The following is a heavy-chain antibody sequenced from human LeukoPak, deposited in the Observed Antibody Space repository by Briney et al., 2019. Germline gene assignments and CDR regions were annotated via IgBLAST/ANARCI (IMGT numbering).Heavy chain of an antibody. J-gene: IGHJ5*02. V-gene: IGHV3-23*01. CDR1: GFMFSSYA. D-gene: IGHD6-6*01. Sequence: PGGSLRLSCAASGFMFSSYAMTWVRQAPGKGLEWVSAISANGGTTGYAGSVKGRFTVSRDNSKNTLYLQMNSLRAEDTAVYYCAMGGLASRRFDPWGQGTLVTVSS. CDR2: ISANGGTT. CDR3: AMGGLASRRFDP.